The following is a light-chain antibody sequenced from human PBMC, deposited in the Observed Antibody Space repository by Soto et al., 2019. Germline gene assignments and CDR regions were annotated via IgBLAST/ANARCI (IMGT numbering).Light chain of an antibody. CDR1: NIGSES. CDR2: YDS. Sequence: SYELTQPPSVSVAPGKTATITCGGNNIGSESVHWYQQKPGQAPVLVIYYDSARPSGTPERFSGSNSGNTATLSITRVEAGDEADYFCQVWDGSSDQQVFGGGTKLTVL. V-gene: IGLV3-21*04. J-gene: IGLJ3*02. CDR3: QVWDGSSDQQV.